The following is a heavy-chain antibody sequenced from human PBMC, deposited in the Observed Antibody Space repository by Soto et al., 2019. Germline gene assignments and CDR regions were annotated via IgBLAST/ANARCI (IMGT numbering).Heavy chain of an antibody. CDR1: GFTFSSYA. Sequence: QVPLVESGGGVVQPGRSLRLSCAASGFTFSSYAMHWVRQAPGKGLEWVAVISYDGSNKYYADSVKGRFTISRDNSKNTLYLQMNSLRAEDTAVYYCAREGYGGPLVYWGQGTLVTVSS. J-gene: IGHJ4*02. D-gene: IGHD4-17*01. V-gene: IGHV3-30-3*01. CDR3: AREGYGGPLVY. CDR2: ISYDGSNK.